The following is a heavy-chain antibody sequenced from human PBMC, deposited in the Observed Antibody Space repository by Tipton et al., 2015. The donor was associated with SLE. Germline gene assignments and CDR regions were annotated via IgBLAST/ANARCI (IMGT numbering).Heavy chain of an antibody. V-gene: IGHV1-46*01. D-gene: IGHD2-2*01. Sequence: QLVQSGAEVKKPGASVKVSCMASGYTFTSYYMHWVRQAPGQGLEWMGIINPSGGSTSYAQKFQGRVTMTRDTSTSTVYMELNSLRAEDTAVYYCASYLSSTSCCLGDYWGQGTLVTVSS. CDR1: GYTFTSYY. J-gene: IGHJ4*02. CDR2: INPSGGST. CDR3: ASYLSSTSCCLGDY.